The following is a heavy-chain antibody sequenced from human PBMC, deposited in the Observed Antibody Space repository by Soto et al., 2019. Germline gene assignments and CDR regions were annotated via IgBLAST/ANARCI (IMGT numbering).Heavy chain of an antibody. CDR3: ATDSTPAATAIPFYYYYGMDV. D-gene: IGHD2-2*02. CDR1: GYTLTELS. J-gene: IGHJ6*02. V-gene: IGHV1-24*01. CDR2: FDPEDGET. Sequence: ASVKVSCKVSGYTLTELSMHWVRQAPGKGLEWMGGFDPEDGETIYAQKFQGRVTMTEDTSTDTAYMELSSLRSEDTAVYYCATDSTPAATAIPFYYYYGMDVWGQGTTATVSS.